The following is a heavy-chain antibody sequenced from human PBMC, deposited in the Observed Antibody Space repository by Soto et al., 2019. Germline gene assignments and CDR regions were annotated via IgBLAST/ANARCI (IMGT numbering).Heavy chain of an antibody. J-gene: IGHJ5*02. CDR2: ISSTSNYI. D-gene: IGHD3-10*01. V-gene: IGHV3-21*01. CDR3: ARGLYGSEGHNWFDP. Sequence: EVQLVESGGGLVKPGGSLRLSCAASGFTFSSYTMNWVRQAPGKGPEWVSCISSTSNYIYDADSVKGRFTISRDNAKNSLYLQMNSLRAEDTAVYYCARGLYGSEGHNWFDPWGQGTLVTVSS. CDR1: GFTFSSYT.